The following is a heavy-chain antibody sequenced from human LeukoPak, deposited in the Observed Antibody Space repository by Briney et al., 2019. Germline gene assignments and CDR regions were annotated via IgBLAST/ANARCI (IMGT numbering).Heavy chain of an antibody. CDR1: GFTFSSYA. CDR2: ISYDGSNK. CDR3: ARSEVVPAAILFDY. J-gene: IGHJ4*02. Sequence: GGSLRLSCAASGFTFSSYAMHWVRQAPGKGLEWVAVISYDGSNKYYADSVKGRFTISRDNSKNTLYLQMNSLRAEDTAVYYCARSEVVPAAILFDYWGQGTLVTVSS. D-gene: IGHD2-2*01. V-gene: IGHV3-30-3*01.